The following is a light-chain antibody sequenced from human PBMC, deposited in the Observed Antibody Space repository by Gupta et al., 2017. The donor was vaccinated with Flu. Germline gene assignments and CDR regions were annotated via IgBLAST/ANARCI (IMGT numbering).Light chain of an antibody. CDR3: RQALKMPRT. J-gene: IGKJ2*01. CDR2: LGS. Sequence: EIVMTQSPLSLAVAPGEPASISCRSSQSLLHFYGYNCLHWYVQKPGQSPHLLIYLGSNRASGVPGRFSGGGSGTDFTLKISRVEAEDAGVYYCRQALKMPRTFGQGTKLEI. V-gene: IGKV2-28*01. CDR1: QSLLHFYGYNC.